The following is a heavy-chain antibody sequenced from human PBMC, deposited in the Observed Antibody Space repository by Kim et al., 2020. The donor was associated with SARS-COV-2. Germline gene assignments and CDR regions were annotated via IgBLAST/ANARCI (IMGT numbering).Heavy chain of an antibody. CDR3: ARPRGYCNSDRGSCIPPDF. J-gene: IGHJ4*02. CDR2: INQDGSEK. Sequence: GGSLRLSCAASGFTFSNYWMTWVRQAPGKGPEWVANINQDGSEKAYVDSVKGRFTISRDNAKNSVYLQMNSLRGEDSAVYYCARPRGYCNSDRGSCIPPDFWGQGTLVTVSS. CDR1: GFTFSNYW. V-gene: IGHV3-7*03. D-gene: IGHD2-15*01.